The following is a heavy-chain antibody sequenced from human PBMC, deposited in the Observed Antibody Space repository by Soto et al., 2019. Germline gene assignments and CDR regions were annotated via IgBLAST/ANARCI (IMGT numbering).Heavy chain of an antibody. CDR2: IRSSSTT. V-gene: IGHV3-48*04. Sequence: RLSCTASGFTFSQYGLNWVCQAPGKGLEWVAFIRSSSTTEYADSVRGRFTIYRDNAKNSLYLQMNSLRAEDTAMYYCAREVGHIDSWGQGTLVTVSS. CDR3: AREVGHIDS. CDR1: GFTFSQYG. J-gene: IGHJ4*02. D-gene: IGHD2-21*01.